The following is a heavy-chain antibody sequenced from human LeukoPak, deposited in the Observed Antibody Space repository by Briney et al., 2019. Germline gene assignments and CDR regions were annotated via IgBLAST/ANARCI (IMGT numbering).Heavy chain of an antibody. D-gene: IGHD3-9*01. CDR2: ISASGAST. V-gene: IGHV3-23*01. Sequence: GGSLRLSCAASGFTFSSYAMSWVRQAPGKGPEWVSVISASGASTYYADSVRGRFTISRDNSKNTLYLQMSSLRAEDTAVYYCAKRASDWYYFDYWGQGNLVTVSS. J-gene: IGHJ4*02. CDR3: AKRASDWYYFDY. CDR1: GFTFSSYA.